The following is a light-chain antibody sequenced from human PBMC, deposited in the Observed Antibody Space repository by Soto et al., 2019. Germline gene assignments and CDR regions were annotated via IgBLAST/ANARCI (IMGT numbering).Light chain of an antibody. CDR2: DAS. CDR1: QSVVNY. J-gene: IGKJ4*01. Sequence: DVQLTQSPSTLSASVGDRVAISCQASQSVVNYLNWFQQRPGKAPQLLISDASHLEPGVPSRSSGQRSGTDFTLIISSLQPEDFATYYCQQYEELPLTFGGGTRVEV. V-gene: IGKV1-33*01. CDR3: QQYEELPLT.